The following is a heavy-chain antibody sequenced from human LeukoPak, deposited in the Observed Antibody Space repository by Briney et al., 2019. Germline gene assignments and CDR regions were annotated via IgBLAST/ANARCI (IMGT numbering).Heavy chain of an antibody. V-gene: IGHV5-51*01. CDR2: IYPGDSDT. J-gene: IGHJ6*02. CDR1: GYSFNSYW. Sequence: GESLKISCKGSGYSFNSYWIGWVRPMSGKGLGWVGIIYPGDSDTRYSPSLQGQLTISADKSISTAYLQWSSLKASDTAMYYCARRSGFTTYYYGMDAWGQGTTVTDSS. D-gene: IGHD6-19*01. CDR3: ARRSGFTTYYYGMDA.